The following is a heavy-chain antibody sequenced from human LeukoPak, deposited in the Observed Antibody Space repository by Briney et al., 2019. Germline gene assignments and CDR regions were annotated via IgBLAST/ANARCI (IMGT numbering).Heavy chain of an antibody. CDR1: GFTVSSNY. V-gene: IGHV3-66*01. J-gene: IGHJ6*02. Sequence: QTGGSLRLSCAASGFTVSSNYMSWVRQAPGKGLEWVSVIYSGGSTYYADSVKGRFTISRDNSKNTLYLQMNSLRAEDTAVYYCARDVNYYDSSGYGMDVWGQGTTVTVSS. CDR2: IYSGGST. D-gene: IGHD3-22*01. CDR3: ARDVNYYDSSGYGMDV.